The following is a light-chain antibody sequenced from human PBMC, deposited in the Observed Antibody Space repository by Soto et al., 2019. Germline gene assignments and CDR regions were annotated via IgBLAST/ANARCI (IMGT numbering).Light chain of an antibody. V-gene: IGLV2-14*01. CDR2: DVS. J-gene: IGLJ1*01. Sequence: SVLPQPASVSGSPGQSITISCTGTSSDVGGYNYVSWYQQHPGKAPKLMIYDVSNRPSGVSNRFSGSKSGNTASLTISGLQAEDEADYYCSSYTSSSTYVFGTGT. CDR1: SSDVGGYNY. CDR3: SSYTSSSTYV.